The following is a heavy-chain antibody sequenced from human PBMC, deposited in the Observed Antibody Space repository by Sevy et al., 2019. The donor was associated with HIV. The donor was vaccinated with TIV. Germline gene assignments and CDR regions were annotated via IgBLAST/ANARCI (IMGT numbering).Heavy chain of an antibody. J-gene: IGHJ3*01. D-gene: IGHD3-3*01. CDR3: ATDQSSGPVVIYAFAS. V-gene: IGHV1-69*05. CDR2: IIPMYGKP. Sequence: ASVKVSCRASGDTFESYSINWVRQAPGQGLEWMGGIIPMYGKPNYAKTFRDRITITTDESTNKAFMELSSLRSDDTATYYCATDQSSGPVVIYAFASWGHGTLVTVSS. CDR1: GDTFESYS.